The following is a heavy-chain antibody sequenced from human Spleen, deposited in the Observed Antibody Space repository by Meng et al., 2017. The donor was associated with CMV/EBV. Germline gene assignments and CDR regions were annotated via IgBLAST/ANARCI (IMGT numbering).Heavy chain of an antibody. D-gene: IGHD2/OR15-2a*01. CDR2: IRYDGSDE. V-gene: IGHV3-30*02. CDR3: ARDLWGWGFDYYYGMDV. J-gene: IGHJ6*02. CDR1: GLTFSNCA. Sequence: GGSLRLSCAASGLTFSNCAMSWVRQAPGKGLEWVAFIRYDGSDEYYGDSVQGRLTISRDNSKNTLYLQMNSLRAEDTAVYYCARDLWGWGFDYYYGMDVWGQGTTVTVSS.